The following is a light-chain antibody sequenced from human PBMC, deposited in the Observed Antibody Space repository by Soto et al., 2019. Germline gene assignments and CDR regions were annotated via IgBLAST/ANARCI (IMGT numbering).Light chain of an antibody. CDR3: AAWDDSLNGVV. Sequence: QSVLTQPPSASATPGQRVTISCSGSSSNIGSNAVNWYQQVPGTTAKLLIYSSNQRPSGVPDRFSGSKSGTSASLAISGLQSEDEADYYCAAWDDSLNGVVFGGGTQLTVL. J-gene: IGLJ2*01. V-gene: IGLV1-44*01. CDR1: SSNIGSNA. CDR2: SSN.